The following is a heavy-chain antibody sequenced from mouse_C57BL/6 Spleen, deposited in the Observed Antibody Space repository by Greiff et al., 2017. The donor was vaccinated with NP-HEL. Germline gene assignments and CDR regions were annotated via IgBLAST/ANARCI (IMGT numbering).Heavy chain of an antibody. CDR1: GFSLTSYG. Sequence: QVQLKESGPGLVQPSQSLSITCTVSGFSLTSYGVHWVRQSPGKGLEWLGVIWSGGSTDYNAAFISRLSISKDNSKSQVFFKMNSLQADDTAIYYCARNHYYGSSWNYAMDYWGQGTSVTVSS. V-gene: IGHV2-2*01. D-gene: IGHD1-1*01. CDR3: ARNHYYGSSWNYAMDY. CDR2: IWSGGST. J-gene: IGHJ4*01.